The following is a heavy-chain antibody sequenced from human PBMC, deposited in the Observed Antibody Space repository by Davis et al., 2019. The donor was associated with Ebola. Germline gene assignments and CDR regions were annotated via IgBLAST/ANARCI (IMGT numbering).Heavy chain of an antibody. CDR3: ARGGAYLFWDY. V-gene: IGHV4-39*01. Sequence: SETLSLTCTVSGGSISSSSYYWGWIRQPPGKGLEWIGSIYYSGSTYYNPSLKSRVTISVDTSKNQFSLKLSSVTAADTAVYYCARGGAYLFWDYWGQGTLVTVSS. D-gene: IGHD3-3*01. J-gene: IGHJ4*02. CDR2: IYYSGST. CDR1: GGSISSSSYY.